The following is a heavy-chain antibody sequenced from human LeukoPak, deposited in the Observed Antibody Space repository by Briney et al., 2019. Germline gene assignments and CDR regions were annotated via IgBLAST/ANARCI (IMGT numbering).Heavy chain of an antibody. CDR2: INPSGGST. V-gene: IGHV1-46*01. Sequence: ASVKVSCKAAGYTFSRYYVHWVRQAPGQGLEWMGIINPSGGSTSYAQKFQGRVTMTRDTSTSTVYMELSSLRSEDTAVYYCARGGYCGGDCYPWYFDYWGQGTLVTVSS. CDR1: GYTFSRYY. J-gene: IGHJ4*02. D-gene: IGHD2-21*02. CDR3: ARGGYCGGDCYPWYFDY.